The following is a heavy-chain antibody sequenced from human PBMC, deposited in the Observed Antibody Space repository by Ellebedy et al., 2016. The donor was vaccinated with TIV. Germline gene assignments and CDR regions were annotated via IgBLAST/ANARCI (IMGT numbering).Heavy chain of an antibody. Sequence: MPGGSLRLSCAASGVTVSSNYMSRIRQPPGKGLEWIGSIYHSGSTYYNPSLKSRVTMSVDTSKNQFSVKLSSVTAADTAIYYCARDIGDDYWGQGTLVTVSS. D-gene: IGHD1-26*01. J-gene: IGHJ4*02. CDR2: IYHSGST. CDR3: ARDIGDDY. CDR1: GVTVSSNY. V-gene: IGHV4-38-2*02.